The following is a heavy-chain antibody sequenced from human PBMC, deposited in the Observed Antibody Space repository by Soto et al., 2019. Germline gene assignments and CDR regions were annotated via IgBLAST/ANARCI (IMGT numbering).Heavy chain of an antibody. V-gene: IGHV4-31*03. D-gene: IGHD3-3*01. CDR1: GGSISSGGYY. CDR2: IYYSGST. Sequence: PSETLSLTCTVSGGSISSGGYYWSWIRQHPGKGLEWIGYIYYSGSTYYNPSLKSRVTISVDTSKNQFSLKLSSVTAADTAVYYCARGQGNGVVIHPTLFRYYYYYYMDVWGKGTTVTVSS. CDR3: ARGQGNGVVIHPTLFRYYYYYYMDV. J-gene: IGHJ6*03.